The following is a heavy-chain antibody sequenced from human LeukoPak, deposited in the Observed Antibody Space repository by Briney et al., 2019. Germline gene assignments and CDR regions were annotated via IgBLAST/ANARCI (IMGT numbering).Heavy chain of an antibody. CDR1: GFIFTDFY. CDR3: AKDVIFSGGSCYDY. Sequence: GGSLRLSCAASGFIFTDFYMSWVRQAPGKGLEWVSAISGSGGSTYYADSVKGRFTISRDNSKNTLYLQMNSLRAEDTAVYYCAKDVIFSGGSCYDYWGQGTLVTVSS. V-gene: IGHV3-23*01. D-gene: IGHD2-15*01. CDR2: ISGSGGST. J-gene: IGHJ4*02.